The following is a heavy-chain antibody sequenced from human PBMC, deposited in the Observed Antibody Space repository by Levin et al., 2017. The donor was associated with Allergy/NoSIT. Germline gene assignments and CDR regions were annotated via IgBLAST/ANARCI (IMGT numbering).Heavy chain of an antibody. CDR1: GLTFGSYA. J-gene: IGHJ3*02. CDR3: AKDFRHTQWPRGAFDI. V-gene: IGHV3-23*01. CDR2: ISGSGEST. D-gene: IGHD6-19*01. Sequence: PGGSLRLSCAASGLTFGSYAMSWVRQAPGKGLMWVSGISGSGESTYYADSVKGRFTISRDNSKNTLYLQMKTLRADDTALYYCAKDFRHTQWPRGAFDIWGQGTRVTVSS.